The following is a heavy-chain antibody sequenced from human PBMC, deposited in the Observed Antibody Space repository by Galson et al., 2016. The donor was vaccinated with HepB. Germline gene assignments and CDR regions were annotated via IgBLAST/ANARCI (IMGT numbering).Heavy chain of an antibody. CDR2: IKPDGGRS. J-gene: IGHJ4*02. CDR3: VREPRAEAYYYDS. Sequence: SLRLSCAASGFTFSNYWMTWVRQAPGKGLEWVANIKPDGGRSYHVDSVQGRFTISRDNTRSLMYLQMNNLRVEDTAVYYCVREPRAEAYYYDSWGQGTLVTVSS. CDR1: GFTFSNYW. D-gene: IGHD2-21*01. V-gene: IGHV3-7*03.